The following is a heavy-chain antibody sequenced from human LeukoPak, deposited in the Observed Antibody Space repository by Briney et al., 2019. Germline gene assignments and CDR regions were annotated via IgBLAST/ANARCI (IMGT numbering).Heavy chain of an antibody. J-gene: IGHJ4*02. D-gene: IGHD2-15*01. V-gene: IGHV3-74*01. Sequence: GGSLRLSCAASGFTFSNYWMHWVRQAPGKGLVWVSRINSGGSNTRYADSVRGRFTISRDNAKNTLYLQMNSLRAEDTAVYYCASPGVYCSGGSCYSHWGQGTLVTVSS. CDR1: GFTFSNYW. CDR3: ASPGVYCSGGSCYSH. CDR2: INSGGSNT.